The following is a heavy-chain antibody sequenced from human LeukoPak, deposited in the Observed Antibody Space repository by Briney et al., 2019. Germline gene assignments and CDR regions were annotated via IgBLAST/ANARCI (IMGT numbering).Heavy chain of an antibody. V-gene: IGHV4-34*01. CDR1: GGSFSGYS. J-gene: IGHJ4*02. CDR3: ARLYGGYMTGGY. Sequence: SETLSLTCAVYGGSFSGYSWSWIRQPPGKGLEWLGEINHSGTTNYNPSLKSRVTMSVDTSKNQFSLKLSSVTAADTAAYDCARLYGGYMTGGYWGQGTLVTVSS. CDR2: INHSGTT. D-gene: IGHD6-25*01.